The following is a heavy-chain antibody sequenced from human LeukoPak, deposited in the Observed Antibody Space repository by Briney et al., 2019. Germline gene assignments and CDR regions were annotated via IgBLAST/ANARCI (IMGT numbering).Heavy chain of an antibody. CDR2: ISGGSTM. D-gene: IGHD6-6*01. J-gene: IGHJ6*02. CDR1: GFTFSYYE. Sequence: GGSLRLSCAASGFTFSYYEMTWVRQAPGKGLEWVSYISGGSTMYYADPVKGRFTISRDDAKNSLYLQMNSLRAEDTAVYYCARVSAARPAYYYGMDAWGQGTAVTVSS. V-gene: IGHV3-48*03. CDR3: ARVSAARPAYYYGMDA.